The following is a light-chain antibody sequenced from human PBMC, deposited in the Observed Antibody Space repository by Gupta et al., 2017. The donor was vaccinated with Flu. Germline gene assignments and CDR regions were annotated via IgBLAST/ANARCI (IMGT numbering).Light chain of an antibody. J-gene: IGLJ3*02. Sequence: SSELTQPFSVSVALGQTATITCGGKNIATRNVHWYQQKPDQAPVLIIYRNNNRPSGVPGRFSGSKSENTAALTINGAQAGEEADYYCHAWDSFTASVFGGGTKVTVL. CDR2: RNN. CDR1: NIATRN. CDR3: HAWDSFTASV. V-gene: IGLV3-9*01.